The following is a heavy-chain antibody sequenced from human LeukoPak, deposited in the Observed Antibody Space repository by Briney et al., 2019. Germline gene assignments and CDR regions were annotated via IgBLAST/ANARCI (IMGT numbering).Heavy chain of an antibody. Sequence: SETLSLTCTVSGGSISSYYWSWLRQPPGKGLEWIGYIYYSGSTNYNPSLKSRVTISVDTSMNQFSLKLSSVTAADTAVYYCARGGRGYTYAPDAFDIWGQGTMVTVSS. D-gene: IGHD5-18*01. J-gene: IGHJ3*02. CDR1: GGSISSYY. CDR2: IYYSGST. V-gene: IGHV4-59*01. CDR3: ARGGRGYTYAPDAFDI.